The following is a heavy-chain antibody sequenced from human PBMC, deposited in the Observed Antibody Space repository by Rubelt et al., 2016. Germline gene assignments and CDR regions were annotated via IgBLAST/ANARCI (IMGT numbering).Heavy chain of an antibody. V-gene: IGHV2-5*02. D-gene: IGHD5-18*01. J-gene: IGHJ4*02. CDR3: AHSEYTYGRVDY. CDR1: GFSLTSRPVG. CDR2: IYWDDDK. Sequence: QITLKESGPTRVKPTQTLTLTCTFSGFSLTSRPVGVGWIRPPPGQALEWLAVIYWDDDKRYSPSLKSRFTITKDTSKNQVVLTMTNMDPVDTATYYCAHSEYTYGRVDYWGQGTLVTVSS.